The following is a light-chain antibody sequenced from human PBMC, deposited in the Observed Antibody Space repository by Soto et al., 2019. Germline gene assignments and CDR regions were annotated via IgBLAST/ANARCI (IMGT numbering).Light chain of an antibody. J-gene: IGLJ2*01. CDR1: SSDIGSNT. CDR3: AAWDDSLNGPV. CDR2: NHN. Sequence: QSVLTQPPSASGTPGQRVTISCSGSSSDIGSNTVNWYQQLPGTAPKLLVYNHNQRPSGVPDRFSGSKSGTSASLAISGLQSEDEAVYYCAAWDDSLNGPVFGGGTKVTVL. V-gene: IGLV1-44*01.